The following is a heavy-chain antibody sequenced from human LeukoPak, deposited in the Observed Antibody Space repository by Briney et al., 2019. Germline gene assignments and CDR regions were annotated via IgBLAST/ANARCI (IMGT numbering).Heavy chain of an antibody. CDR3: ARDRMAGAYYYGSGSYTFDP. CDR2: INSDWSST. CDR1: GFTFSSYW. Sequence: PGGSLRLSCAASGFTFSSYWMHWVRQAPGKGLVWVSRINSDWSSTSYADSVKGRFTISRDNTKNTLYLQMNSLRAEDTAVYYCARDRMAGAYYYGSGSYTFDPWGQGTLVTVSS. V-gene: IGHV3-74*01. D-gene: IGHD3-10*01. J-gene: IGHJ5*02.